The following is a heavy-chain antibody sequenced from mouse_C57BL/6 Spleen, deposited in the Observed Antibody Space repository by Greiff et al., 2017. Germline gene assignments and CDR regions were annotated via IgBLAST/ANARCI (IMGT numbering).Heavy chain of an antibody. Sequence: QVQLQQSGAELAKPGASVKLSCKASGYTFTSYWMHWVKQRPGQGLEWIGYINPSSGYTKYNQKFKDKATLTADKYSSTAYMQLSSLTYEDSAVYYCARGLLGYYAMDYWGQGTSVTVSS. CDR2: INPSSGYT. V-gene: IGHV1-7*01. CDR1: GYTFTSYW. CDR3: ARGLLGYYAMDY. D-gene: IGHD1-1*01. J-gene: IGHJ4*01.